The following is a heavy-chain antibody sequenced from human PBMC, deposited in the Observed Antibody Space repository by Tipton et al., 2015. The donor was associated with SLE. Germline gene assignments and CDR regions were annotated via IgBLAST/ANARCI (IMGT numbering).Heavy chain of an antibody. V-gene: IGHV4-59*01. CDR3: ARVGSGVDY. J-gene: IGHJ4*02. D-gene: IGHD3-10*01. CDR1: GGSISSYY. CDR2: IYYSGST. Sequence: TLSLTCTVSGGSISSYYWSWIRQPPGEGLEWIGYIYYSGSTNYNPSLKSRVTISVDTSKNQFSLKLSSVTAADTAVYYCARVGSGVDYWGQGTLVTVSS.